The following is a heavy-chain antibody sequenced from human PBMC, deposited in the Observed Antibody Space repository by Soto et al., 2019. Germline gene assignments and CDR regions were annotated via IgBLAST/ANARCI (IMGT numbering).Heavy chain of an antibody. D-gene: IGHD2-15*01. CDR2: ISYDGSNK. CDR3: ARDHGSYSFDY. Sequence: GGSLRLCCAASGFTFSSYAMDWVRQAPGKGLEWVAVISYDGSNKYYADSVKGRFTISRDNSKNTLYLQMNSLRAEDTAVYYCARDHGSYSFDYWGQGTLVTVSS. J-gene: IGHJ4*02. V-gene: IGHV3-30-3*01. CDR1: GFTFSSYA.